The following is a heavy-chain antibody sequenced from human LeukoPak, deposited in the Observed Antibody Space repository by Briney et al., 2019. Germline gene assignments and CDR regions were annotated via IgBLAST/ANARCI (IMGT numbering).Heavy chain of an antibody. CDR2: MNPKNGDT. CDR3: AKSPRGGDNDF. J-gene: IGHJ4*02. D-gene: IGHD2-21*02. V-gene: IGHV1-8*01. CDR1: GYKFTNYG. Sequence: GASVKVSCKASGYKFTNYGINWVRQTTGQGLEWMGWMNPKNGDTGYAQKFQGRVTMTRSTSINTAYMELSSLTSEDTAVYFCAKSPRGGDNDFWGREHRSSSPQ.